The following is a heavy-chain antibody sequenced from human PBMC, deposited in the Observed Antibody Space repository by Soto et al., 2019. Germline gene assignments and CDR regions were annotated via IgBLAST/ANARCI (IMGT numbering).Heavy chain of an antibody. D-gene: IGHD6-6*01. V-gene: IGHV3-7*01. CDR3: ARDPHSSSHPTSAVRGIYYFDY. J-gene: IGHJ4*02. Sequence: QLGGSLILSCAASGFTFSSYWMSWVRQAPGKGLEWVANIKQDGSEKYYVDSVKGRFTISRDNAKNSLYLQMNSLRAEDTAVYYCARDPHSSSHPTSAVRGIYYFDYWGQGTLVTVSS. CDR1: GFTFSSYW. CDR2: IKQDGSEK.